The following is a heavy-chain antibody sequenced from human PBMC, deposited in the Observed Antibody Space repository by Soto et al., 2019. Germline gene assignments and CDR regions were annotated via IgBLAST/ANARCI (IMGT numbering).Heavy chain of an antibody. Sequence: LRLSCAASGFTFSSYGMHWVRQAPGKGLEWVAVISYDGSNKYYADSVKGRFTISRDNSKNTLYLQMNSLRAEDTAVYYCAKDAKTYSNYVGYYYYGMDVWGQGTTVTVSS. D-gene: IGHD4-4*01. V-gene: IGHV3-30*18. CDR2: ISYDGSNK. CDR3: AKDAKTYSNYVGYYYYGMDV. J-gene: IGHJ6*02. CDR1: GFTFSSYG.